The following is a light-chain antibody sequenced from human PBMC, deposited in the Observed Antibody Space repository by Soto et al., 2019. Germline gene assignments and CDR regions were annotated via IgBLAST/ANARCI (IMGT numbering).Light chain of an antibody. CDR3: QTWGTGIRV. J-gene: IGLJ3*02. Sequence: QLVLTQSPSASASLGASVKLTCTLSSGHSSYAIAWHQQQPEKGPRYLMNVNSDGSHSKGDGIPDRFSGSSSGAECYLTISSLQSEDEADYYCQTWGTGIRVFGGGTKLTVL. V-gene: IGLV4-69*01. CDR2: VNSDGSH. CDR1: SGHSSYA.